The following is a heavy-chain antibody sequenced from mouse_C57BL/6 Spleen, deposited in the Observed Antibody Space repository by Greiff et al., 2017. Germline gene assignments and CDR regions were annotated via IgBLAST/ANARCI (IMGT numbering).Heavy chain of an antibody. CDR2: ILPGSGST. Sequence: VKLQESGAELMKPGASVKLSCKATGYTFTGYWIEWVKQRPGHGLEWIGEILPGSGSTNYNEKFKGKATFTADTSSNTAYMQLSSLTTEDSAIYYCARYHNYYGSSYDWYFDVWGTGTTVTVSS. D-gene: IGHD1-1*01. CDR3: ARYHNYYGSSYDWYFDV. J-gene: IGHJ1*03. CDR1: GYTFTGYW. V-gene: IGHV1-9*01.